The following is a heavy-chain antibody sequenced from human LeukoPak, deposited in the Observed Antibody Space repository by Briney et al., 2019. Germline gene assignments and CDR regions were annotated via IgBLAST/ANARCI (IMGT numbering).Heavy chain of an antibody. CDR1: GFTFSSYG. V-gene: IGHV3-33*01. J-gene: IGHJ6*02. CDR3: ARDTKGRGYSGYETYYGMDV. D-gene: IGHD5-12*01. Sequence: PGGSLRLSCAASGFTFSSYGMHWVRQAPGKGLEWVAVIWYDGSNKYYADSVKGRFTISRDNSKNTLYLQMNSLRAEDTAVYYCARDTKGRGYSGYETYYGMDVWGQGTTVTVSS. CDR2: IWYDGSNK.